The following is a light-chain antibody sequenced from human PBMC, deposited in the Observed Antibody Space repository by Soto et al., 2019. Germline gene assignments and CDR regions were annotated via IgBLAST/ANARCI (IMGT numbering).Light chain of an antibody. CDR3: QTCGTRIQV. Sequence: QAVVTQSPSASASLGASVKLTCTLSSGHSSYAIAWHQQQPEKGPRYLMKLNSDGSHSKGDGIPDRFSGSSSGAERYLTISRLQSEDEADYYCQTCGTRIQVFGGGTKVTVL. J-gene: IGLJ3*02. CDR2: LNSDGSH. V-gene: IGLV4-69*01. CDR1: SGHSSYA.